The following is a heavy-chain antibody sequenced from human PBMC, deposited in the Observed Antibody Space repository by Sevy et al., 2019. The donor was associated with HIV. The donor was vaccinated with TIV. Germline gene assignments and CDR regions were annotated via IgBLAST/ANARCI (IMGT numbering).Heavy chain of an antibody. CDR3: AAQTLYDSSGYYYAIDAFDI. V-gene: IGHV3-53*01. D-gene: IGHD3-22*01. CDR1: GFTVSSNY. CDR2: IYSGGST. J-gene: IGHJ3*02. Sequence: GGSLRLSCAASGFTVSSNYMSWVRQAPGKGLEWVSVIYSGGSTYYADSVKGRFTISRDNSKNTLYLQMNSLRAEDTAVYYCAAQTLYDSSGYYYAIDAFDIWGQRTMVTVSS.